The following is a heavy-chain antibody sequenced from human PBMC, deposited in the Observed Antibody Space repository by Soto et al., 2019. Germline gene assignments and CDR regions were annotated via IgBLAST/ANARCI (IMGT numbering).Heavy chain of an antibody. V-gene: IGHV1-18*01. J-gene: IGHJ6*02. CDR3: AMVDNFVTPAPQDV. CDR2: ISPYNGNT. Sequence: QVQLVQSGDEVRKPGSSVKVSCKASGYTFVNYGIAWVRQAPGQGLEWMGWISPYNGNTQYARKVQGRLTMTNETSTMTASMDLGSLTSDETAVYYCAMVDNFVTPAPQDVWGQGTKVTVSS. D-gene: IGHD3-16*02. CDR1: GYTFVNYG.